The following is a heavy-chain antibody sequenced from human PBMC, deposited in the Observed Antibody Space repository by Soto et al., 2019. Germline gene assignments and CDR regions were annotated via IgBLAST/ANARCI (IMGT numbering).Heavy chain of an antibody. V-gene: IGHV4-31*03. Sequence: QVQLQESGPGLVKPSQTLSLSCTVSGGSISSGAYYWSWIRQHPGKGLEWIGYLYYSGSTYYNPSLKSRATISVDTSTNQSSLKLTSVTAADTAVYYCARDRVSDYYYGMDVWGQGTTVTVSS. CDR3: ARDRVSDYYYGMDV. D-gene: IGHD4-4*01. CDR1: GGSISSGAYY. J-gene: IGHJ6*02. CDR2: LYYSGST.